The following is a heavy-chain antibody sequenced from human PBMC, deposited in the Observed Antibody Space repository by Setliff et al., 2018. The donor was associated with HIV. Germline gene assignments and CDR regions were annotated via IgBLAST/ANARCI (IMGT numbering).Heavy chain of an antibody. CDR2: ISSTSTYI. D-gene: IGHD3-10*01. Sequence: GGSLRLSCAASGFTFSSYNMNWVRQAPGKGLEWVSSISSTSTYIYYADSVKGRFSISRDNAGRSLYLQMNSLKVEDTAVYYCTAGHYGPNPWGQGTPVTVSS. V-gene: IGHV3-21*01. J-gene: IGHJ5*02. CDR1: GFTFSSYN. CDR3: TAGHYGPNP.